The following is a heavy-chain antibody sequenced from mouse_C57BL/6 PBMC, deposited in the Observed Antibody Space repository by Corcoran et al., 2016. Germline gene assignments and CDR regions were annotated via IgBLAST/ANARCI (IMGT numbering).Heavy chain of an antibody. CDR3: ARCQKTSYYFDY. Sequence: EVQLQQSGPELVKPGASVKMSCKASGYTFTDYYMHWVKQSHGKSLVWIGYIYPNNGGNGYNQKFKGKATLSVDKSSSTAYMELRSLTSEDSAVYYCARCQKTSYYFDYWGQGTTLTVSS. CDR1: GYTFTDYY. CDR2: IYPNNGGN. J-gene: IGHJ2*01. V-gene: IGHV1-34*01. D-gene: IGHD6-1*01.